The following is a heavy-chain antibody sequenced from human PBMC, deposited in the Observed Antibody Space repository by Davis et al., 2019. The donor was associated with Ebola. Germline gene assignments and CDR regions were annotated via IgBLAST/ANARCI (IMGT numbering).Heavy chain of an antibody. J-gene: IGHJ5*02. CDR1: RGTFTNYA. V-gene: IGHV1-69*04. CDR2: IIPVVDTK. CDR3: ARGKWFDP. Sequence: SVTVSCKTSRGTFTNYAVHWVRQAPGQGLAWMGRIIPVVDTKDYAQKFQGRVTLTADKATNTAYMELSGLRFDDTAVYYCARGKWFDPWGQGTMVSVTS.